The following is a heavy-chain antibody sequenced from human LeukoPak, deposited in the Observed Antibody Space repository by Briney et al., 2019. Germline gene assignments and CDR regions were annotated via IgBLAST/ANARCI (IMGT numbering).Heavy chain of an antibody. CDR1: GFTFSSYG. CDR3: AKEGRHFEEDGMDV. Sequence: PGGSLRLSCAASGFTFSSYGMHWVRQAPGKGLEWVAVIPYDGSNKYYADSVKGRFTISRDNSKNTLYLQMNSLRAEDTAVYYCAKEGRHFEEDGMDVWGQGTTVTVSS. D-gene: IGHD3-9*01. V-gene: IGHV3-30*18. J-gene: IGHJ6*02. CDR2: IPYDGSNK.